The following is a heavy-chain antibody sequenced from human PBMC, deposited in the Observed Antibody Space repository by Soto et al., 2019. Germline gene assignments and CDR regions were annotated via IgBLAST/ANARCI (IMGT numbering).Heavy chain of an antibody. V-gene: IGHV4-61*01. CDR2: VYYSGST. CDR1: GGSVNSGSYY. Sequence: SETLSLTCTVSGGSVNSGSYYWSWIRQPPGKGLEWIGNVYYSGSTNYNPSLKSRVTISVDTSKNQFSLKLSSVTAADTAVYYCAASCVGCGGFNYYGMDVWGQGTTVTVS. D-gene: IGHD2-21*01. CDR3: AASCVGCGGFNYYGMDV. J-gene: IGHJ6*02.